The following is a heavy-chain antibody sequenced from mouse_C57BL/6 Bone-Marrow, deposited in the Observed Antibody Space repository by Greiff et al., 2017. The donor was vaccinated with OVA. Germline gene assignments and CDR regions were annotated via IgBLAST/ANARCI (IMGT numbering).Heavy chain of an antibody. D-gene: IGHD2-4*01. Sequence: QVQLQQPGAELVKPGASVKLSCKASGYTFTSYWMHWVKQRPGRGLEWIGRIDPHSGGTKYNEKFKSKATLTVDKPSSTAYMQLSSLTSEDSAVYYCAKDYDYGFYAMDYWGQGTSVTVSS. V-gene: IGHV1-72*01. CDR3: AKDYDYGFYAMDY. J-gene: IGHJ4*01. CDR2: IDPHSGGT. CDR1: GYTFTSYW.